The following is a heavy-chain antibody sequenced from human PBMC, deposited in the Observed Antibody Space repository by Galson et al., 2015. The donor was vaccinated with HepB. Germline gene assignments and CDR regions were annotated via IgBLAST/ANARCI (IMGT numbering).Heavy chain of an antibody. Sequence: SLRLSCAASGFTFGDYAMSWFRQAPGKGLEWVGFIRSKAYGGTTEYAASVKGRFTISRDDSKSIAYLQMNSLKTEDTAVYYCTRTHYYDSSGFDYWGQGTLVTVSS. J-gene: IGHJ4*02. CDR2: IRSKAYGGTT. V-gene: IGHV3-49*03. CDR1: GFTFGDYA. CDR3: TRTHYYDSSGFDY. D-gene: IGHD3-22*01.